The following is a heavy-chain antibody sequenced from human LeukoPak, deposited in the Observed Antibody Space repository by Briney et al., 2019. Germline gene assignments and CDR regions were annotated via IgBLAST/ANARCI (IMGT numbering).Heavy chain of an antibody. CDR2: INHSGST. V-gene: IGHV4-34*01. D-gene: IGHD3-22*01. CDR1: GGSFRGYY. Sequence: PPETLSLTCAVYGGSFRGYYWSWIRQPPGKGLEWIGEINHSGSTNYNPSLKSRVTISVDTSKNQFSLKLSSVTAADTAVYYCARDRSMDSSGYYSYWGQGTLVTVSS. CDR3: ARDRSMDSSGYYSY. J-gene: IGHJ4*02.